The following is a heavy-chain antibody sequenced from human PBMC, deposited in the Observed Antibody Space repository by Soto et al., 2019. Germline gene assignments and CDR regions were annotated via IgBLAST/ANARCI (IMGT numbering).Heavy chain of an antibody. Sequence: ASVKVSCKASGYTFTGYYMHWVRQAPGQGLEWMGWINPNSGGTNYAQKFQGRVTMTRDTPISTAYMELSRLRSDDTAVYYCARKAVGATETFDYWGQGTLVTVSS. CDR3: ARKAVGATETFDY. D-gene: IGHD1-26*01. CDR1: GYTFTGYY. V-gene: IGHV1-2*02. CDR2: INPNSGGT. J-gene: IGHJ4*02.